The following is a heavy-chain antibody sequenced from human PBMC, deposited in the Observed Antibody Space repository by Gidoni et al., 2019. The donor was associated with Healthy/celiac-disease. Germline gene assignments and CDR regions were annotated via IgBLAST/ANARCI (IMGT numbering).Heavy chain of an antibody. D-gene: IGHD3-10*01. V-gene: IGHV3-48*02. CDR1: GFTFSSYS. Sequence: EVQLVESGVGLVQPGGSLRLSCAASGFTFSSYSMNWVRQAPGKGLEWVSYISSSSSTIYYADSVKGRFTISRDNAKNSLYLQMNSLRDEDTAVYYCARCEGDYYGSGSYYVFDYWGQGTLVTVSS. J-gene: IGHJ4*02. CDR3: ARCEGDYYGSGSYYVFDY. CDR2: ISSSSSTI.